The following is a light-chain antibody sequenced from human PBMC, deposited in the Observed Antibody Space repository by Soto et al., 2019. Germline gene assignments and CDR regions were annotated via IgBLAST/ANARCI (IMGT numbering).Light chain of an antibody. J-gene: IGKJ5*01. CDR1: QSVTRY. V-gene: IGKV3D-11*02. Sequence: IVLTPSAATLSLSPGETATLSCRAIQSVTRYIGWYQQKPGQAPRLLIYADSNRAAGIPARFSGSGSGTDFTLTISSLEPEDFSVYYCQQRYNWQITFGQGTRLEI. CDR2: ADS. CDR3: QQRYNWQIT.